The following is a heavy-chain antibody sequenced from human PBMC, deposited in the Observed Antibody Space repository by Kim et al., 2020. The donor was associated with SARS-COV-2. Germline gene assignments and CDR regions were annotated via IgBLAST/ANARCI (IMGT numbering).Heavy chain of an antibody. Sequence: ASVKVSCKASGYTFTSYAMNWVRQAPGQGLEWMGWINTNTGNPTYAQGFTGRFVFSLDTSVSTAYLQISSLKAEDTAVYYCARPGLPMPAAISSQVSAAGTVGHRKTLAPRWNWFDPWGQGTLVTVSS. CDR1: GYTFTSYA. V-gene: IGHV7-4-1*02. CDR3: ARPGLPMPAAISSQVSAAGTVGHRKTLAPRWNWFDP. D-gene: IGHD6-13*01. CDR2: INTNTGNP. J-gene: IGHJ5*02.